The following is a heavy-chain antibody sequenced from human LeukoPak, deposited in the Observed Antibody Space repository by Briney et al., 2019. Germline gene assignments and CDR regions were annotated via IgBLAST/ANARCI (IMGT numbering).Heavy chain of an antibody. J-gene: IGHJ6*03. D-gene: IGHD2-2*01. CDR3: ARGMFEVVPAASMDYYYMDV. CDR2: FYYSGST. CDR1: GGSISSYY. Sequence: SETLSLTCTVSGGSISSYYWSWIRQPPWKGLEWIGYFYYSGSTNYNPSLKSRVTISVDTSKNQFSLKLSSVTAADTAVYYCARGMFEVVPAASMDYYYMDVWGKGTTVTVSS. V-gene: IGHV4-59*01.